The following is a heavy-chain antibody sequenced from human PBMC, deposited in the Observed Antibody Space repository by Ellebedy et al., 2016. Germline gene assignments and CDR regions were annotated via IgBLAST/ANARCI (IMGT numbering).Heavy chain of an antibody. CDR1: GFRFDDYV. CDR3: ARDGAPYDFWSGYLDY. J-gene: IGHJ4*02. Sequence: GGSLRLXXTTSGFRFDDYVLHWVRQPPGKGLEWVSGITWNNGGLGYADSVKGRFTISRDNAKNSLYLQMNSLRAEDTAVYYCARDGAPYDFWSGYLDYWGQGTLVTVSS. V-gene: IGHV3-9*01. CDR2: ITWNNGGL. D-gene: IGHD3-3*01.